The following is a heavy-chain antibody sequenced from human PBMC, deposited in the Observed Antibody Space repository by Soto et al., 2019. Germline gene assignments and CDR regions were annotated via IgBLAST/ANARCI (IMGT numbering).Heavy chain of an antibody. Sequence: QVQLQQWGAGLLKPSETLSLTCAVYGGSFSGYYWSWIRQPPGKGLEWIGEINHIGSTNYNPSLKSRVNISVDTSKNQCSLELSCVTAADTAVYYCASSSKWGRGYYPFDYWGQGTLVTVSS. CDR3: ASSSKWGRGYYPFDY. CDR1: GGSFSGYY. J-gene: IGHJ4*02. D-gene: IGHD3-3*01. CDR2: INHIGST. V-gene: IGHV4-34*01.